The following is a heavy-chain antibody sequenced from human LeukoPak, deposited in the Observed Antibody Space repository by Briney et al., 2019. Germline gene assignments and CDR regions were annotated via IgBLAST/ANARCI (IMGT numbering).Heavy chain of an antibody. D-gene: IGHD2-2*01. Sequence: GASVKVSCKASGYTFTSYGISWVRQAPGQGLEWMGWISAYNGNTNHAQKLQGRVTMTTDTSTSTAYMELRSLRYDDTAVYYCVRGPSYIVVVSSTVTGFDPWGQGTLVTVSS. CDR1: GYTFTSYG. CDR3: VRGPSYIVVVSSTVTGFDP. CDR2: ISAYNGNT. J-gene: IGHJ5*02. V-gene: IGHV1-18*01.